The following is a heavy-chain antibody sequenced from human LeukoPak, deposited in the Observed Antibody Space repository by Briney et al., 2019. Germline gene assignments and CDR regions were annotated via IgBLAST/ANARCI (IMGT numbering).Heavy chain of an antibody. D-gene: IGHD3-10*01. CDR3: ARADVLYGSGSYVFDP. V-gene: IGHV4-4*07. J-gene: IGHJ5*02. CDR1: GGSISSYY. Sequence: PSETLSLTCTVPGGSISSYYWSWIRQPAGKGLEWIGRIYTSGSTNYNPSIKSRVTMSVDTSKNQFSLKLSSVTAADTAVYYCARADVLYGSGSYVFDPWGQGTLVTVSS. CDR2: IYTSGST.